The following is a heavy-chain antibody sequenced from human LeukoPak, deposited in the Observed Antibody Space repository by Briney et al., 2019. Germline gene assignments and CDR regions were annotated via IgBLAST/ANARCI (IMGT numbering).Heavy chain of an antibody. CDR3: AKAESITSAWFDH. D-gene: IGHD5-24*01. Sequence: GRSLRLSCAASGFSFRSYGMHWVRQAPGKGLEGVAVMSDDGSKKYYADSMKGRFTISRDNSKNTLYLQINSLRGEDTAVYHCAKAESITSAWFDHWGQGTLVTVSS. CDR2: MSDDGSKK. V-gene: IGHV3-30*18. CDR1: GFSFRSYG. J-gene: IGHJ5*02.